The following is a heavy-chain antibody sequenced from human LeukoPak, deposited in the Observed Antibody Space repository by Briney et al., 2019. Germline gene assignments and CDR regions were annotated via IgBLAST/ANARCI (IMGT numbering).Heavy chain of an antibody. V-gene: IGHV4-34*01. CDR3: ARAGDCTNGVCYYYYYYYMDV. D-gene: IGHD2-8*01. CDR1: GGSFSGYY. CDR2: TNHSGST. Sequence: SETLSLTCAVYGGSFSGYYWSWIRQPPGKGLEWIGETNHSGSTNYNPSLKSRVTISVDTSKNQFSLKLSSVTAADTAVYYCARAGDCTNGVCYYYYYYYMDVWGKGTTVTVSS. J-gene: IGHJ6*03.